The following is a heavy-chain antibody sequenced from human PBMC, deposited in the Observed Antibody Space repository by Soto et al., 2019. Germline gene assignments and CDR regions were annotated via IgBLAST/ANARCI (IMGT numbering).Heavy chain of an antibody. D-gene: IGHD3-9*01. V-gene: IGHV4-59*08. CDR3: ARQGLRYFDWEVDV. CDR2: IYYSGST. CDR1: GGSISSYY. J-gene: IGHJ6*04. Sequence: PSETLSLTCTVSGGSISSYYWSWIRQPPGKGLEWIGYIYYSGSTNYNPSLKSRVTISVDTSKNQFSLKLSSVTAADTAVYYCARQGLRYFDWEVDVWGKGTMVTVSS.